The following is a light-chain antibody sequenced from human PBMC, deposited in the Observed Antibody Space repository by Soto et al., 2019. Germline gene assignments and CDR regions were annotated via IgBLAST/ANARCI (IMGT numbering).Light chain of an antibody. CDR3: QQYSNWPPWT. V-gene: IGKV3-15*01. CDR1: QLIGDS. CDR2: GAS. J-gene: IGKJ1*01. Sequence: DIVMTQSPATLSVSPGDRAILSCRASQLIGDSLAWYQQKSGQAPRLLIYGASTRATAIPGRFSVSRSGTEFTLSISGLQSEDVAMYYCQQYSNWPPWTFGQGTRVDIK.